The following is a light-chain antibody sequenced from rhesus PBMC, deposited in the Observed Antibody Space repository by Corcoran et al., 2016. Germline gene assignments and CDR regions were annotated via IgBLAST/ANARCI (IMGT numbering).Light chain of an antibody. CDR1: QDISSD. CDR2: YAN. Sequence: DIQMSQSPSSLSASVGDRVTITCRASQDISSDLNWYQQKPGKAPKLLIYYANRLASGVPSMFRGSGSGTVYTLTFSSLQPEDFATYYCQQGYSAPLTFGGGTKVEIK. V-gene: IGKV1-32*03. J-gene: IGKJ4*01. CDR3: QQGYSAPLT.